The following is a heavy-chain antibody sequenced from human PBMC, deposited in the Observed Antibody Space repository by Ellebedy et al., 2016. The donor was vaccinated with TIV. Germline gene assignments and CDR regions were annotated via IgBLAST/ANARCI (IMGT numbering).Heavy chain of an antibody. J-gene: IGHJ4*03. D-gene: IGHD3-16*02. CDR1: GYTFTSYT. V-gene: IGHV1-18*04. Sequence: ASVKVSCKASGYTFTSYTISWVRQAPGQGLEWMGWISAYNGNTNYAQKFQGRVTITTDTSTSTAYMELSSLRSDDTAVYYCARGHDYIWGSYRLPDYWGRGTPVTVSS. CDR3: ARGHDYIWGSYRLPDY. CDR2: ISAYNGNT.